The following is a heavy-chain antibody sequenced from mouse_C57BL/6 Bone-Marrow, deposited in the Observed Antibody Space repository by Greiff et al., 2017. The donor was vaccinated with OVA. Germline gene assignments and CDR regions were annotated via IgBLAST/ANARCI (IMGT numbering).Heavy chain of an antibody. J-gene: IGHJ1*03. D-gene: IGHD1-1*01. Sequence: VQLQQSVAELVRPGASVKLSCTASGFHIKNTYMHWVKQRPEQGLEWIGRIDPANGTTKYAPKFQGKATITADTSSNPAFLQLSSLTFEDTDIYYCAGRKVYGISYDWYFDVWGTGTTVTVSS. V-gene: IGHV14-3*01. CDR1: GFHIKNTY. CDR2: IDPANGTT. CDR3: AGRKVYGISYDWYFDV.